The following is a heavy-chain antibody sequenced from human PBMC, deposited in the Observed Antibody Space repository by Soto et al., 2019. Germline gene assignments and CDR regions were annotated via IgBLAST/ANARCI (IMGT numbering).Heavy chain of an antibody. D-gene: IGHD5-18*01. CDR2: IIPIFGTA. CDR3: ARDGTHSYGRNRSTDNWFDP. V-gene: IGHV1-69*19. Sequence: QVQLVQSGAEVKKPGSSVKVSCKASGGTFSSYAISWVRQAPGQGLEWMGGIIPIFGTANYAQKFQGRVTITADESTSTAYMELSSLRSEVTAVHYCARDGTHSYGRNRSTDNWFDPWGQGTLVTVS. CDR1: GGTFSSYA. J-gene: IGHJ5*02.